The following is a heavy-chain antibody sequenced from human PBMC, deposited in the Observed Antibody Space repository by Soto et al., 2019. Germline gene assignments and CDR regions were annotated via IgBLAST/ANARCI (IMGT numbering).Heavy chain of an antibody. J-gene: IGHJ5*02. V-gene: IGHV1-69*13. CDR3: ARGKYYDFWSGYYTGMTWFDP. CDR2: IIPIFGTA. D-gene: IGHD3-3*01. Sequence: SVKVSCKXSGGTFSSYAISWVRQAPGQGLEWMGGIIPIFGTANYAQKFQGRVTITADESTSTAYMELSSLRSEDTAVYYCARGKYYDFWSGYYTGMTWFDPWGQGTLVTVSS. CDR1: GGTFSSYA.